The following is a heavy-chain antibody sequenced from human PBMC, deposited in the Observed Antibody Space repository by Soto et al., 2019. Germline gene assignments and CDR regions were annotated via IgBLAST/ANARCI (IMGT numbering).Heavy chain of an antibody. V-gene: IGHV1-46*01. CDR3: GYSSSSPPFFDY. D-gene: IGHD6-6*01. J-gene: IGHJ4*02. CDR1: GYTFTIYY. CDR2: INPSGGST. Sequence: ASVKVSCTESGYTFTIYYMHWVRQAPGQGLEWMGIINPSGGSTSYAQKFQGRVTMTRDTSTSTVYMELSSLRSEDTAVYYCGYSSSSPPFFDYWGQGTLVTVSS.